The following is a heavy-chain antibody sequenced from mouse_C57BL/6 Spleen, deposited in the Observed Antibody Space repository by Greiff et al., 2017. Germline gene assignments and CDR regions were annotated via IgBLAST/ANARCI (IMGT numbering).Heavy chain of an antibody. V-gene: IGHV1-81*01. J-gene: IGHJ2*01. CDR1: GYTFTSYG. CDR3: ARGEYFDY. CDR2: IYPRRGNT. Sequence: QVQLQQSGAELARPGASVKLSCKASGYTFTSYGISWVKQRTGQGLEWIGEIYPRRGNTYYNEKFKGKATLTADKSSSTAYMELRSLTSEDSAVYFCARGEYFDYWGQGTTLTVSS.